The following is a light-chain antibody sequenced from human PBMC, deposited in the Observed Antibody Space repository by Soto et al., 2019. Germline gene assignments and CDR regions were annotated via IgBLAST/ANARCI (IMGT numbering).Light chain of an antibody. CDR3: QQYNNWPPYT. J-gene: IGKJ2*01. Sequence: EIVMTQSPATLSVSPGERATLSCRASQSVSSNLAWYQQKPGQAPRLLLYGASTRATGIPAKFSGSGSGTEFTLTICSLQSEDFADYYCQQYNNWPPYTFGQGTKLEIK. CDR1: QSVSSN. V-gene: IGKV3-15*01. CDR2: GAS.